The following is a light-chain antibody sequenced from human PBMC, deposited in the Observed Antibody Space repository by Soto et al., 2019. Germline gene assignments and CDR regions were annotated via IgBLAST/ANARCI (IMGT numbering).Light chain of an antibody. CDR1: QSVSNNY. CDR3: QQLSHWPFT. V-gene: IGKV3-11*01. CDR2: DAS. J-gene: IGKJ3*01. Sequence: IMLTKSLGTLSLSQGARATLSCRASQSVSNNYLAWYQQKPGQAPRLLIYDASNRATGIPARVSGSGSGTDFTLTIISLEPEDFALYYCQQLSHWPFTFGPGTKVDIK.